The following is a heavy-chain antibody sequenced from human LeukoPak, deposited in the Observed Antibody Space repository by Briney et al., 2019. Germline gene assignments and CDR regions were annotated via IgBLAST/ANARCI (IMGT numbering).Heavy chain of an antibody. CDR1: GFTFSGSA. CDR3: TRLSSGWSYYFDY. CDR2: IRSKANSYAT. V-gene: IGHV3-73*01. D-gene: IGHD6-19*01. J-gene: IGHJ4*02. Sequence: GGSLRLSCAASGFTFSGSAMHWVRQASGKGLEWVGRIRSKANSYATAYAASVKGRFTISRDDSKNTAYLQMNSLKTEDTAVYYYTRLSSGWSYYFDYWGQGTLVTVSS.